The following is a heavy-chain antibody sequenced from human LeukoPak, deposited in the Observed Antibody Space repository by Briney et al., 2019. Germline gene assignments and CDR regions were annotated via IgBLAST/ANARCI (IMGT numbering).Heavy chain of an antibody. Sequence: SETLSLTCTVSGGSISSSSYYWGWIRQPPGKGLEWIGSIYYSGSTYYNPSLKSRVTISVDTSKNQFSLKLSSVTAADTAVYYCARDNRRWFGESDAFDIWGQGTMVTVSS. CDR2: IYYSGST. J-gene: IGHJ3*02. D-gene: IGHD3-10*01. CDR3: ARDNRRWFGESDAFDI. V-gene: IGHV4-39*07. CDR1: GGSISSSSYY.